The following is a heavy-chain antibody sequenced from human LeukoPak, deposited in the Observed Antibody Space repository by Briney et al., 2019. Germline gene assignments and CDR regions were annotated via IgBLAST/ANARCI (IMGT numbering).Heavy chain of an antibody. J-gene: IGHJ3*02. CDR2: IYYSGST. CDR1: GGSISSYY. CDR3: ARDGYYYGSGDAFDI. V-gene: IGHV4-59*01. D-gene: IGHD3-10*01. Sequence: SETLSLTCTVSGGSISSYYWSWIRQPPGKGLEWIGYIYYSGSTNYNPSLKSRVIISVDTSKNQFSLKLSSVTAADTAVYYCARDGYYYGSGDAFDIWGQGTMVTVSS.